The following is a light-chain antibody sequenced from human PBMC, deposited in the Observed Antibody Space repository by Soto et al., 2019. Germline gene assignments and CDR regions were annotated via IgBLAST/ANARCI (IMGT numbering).Light chain of an antibody. CDR1: SSDVGGYNY. Sequence: QSALTQPASVSGSPGQSITISCTGTSSDVGGYNYVSWYQQHPGKAPKFMIYDVSNRPSGVSTRFSGSKSGNMASLSISVLHSEDEADYYCYSYTTSNTRQIVFVTGTKLTVL. CDR3: YSYTTSNTRQIV. V-gene: IGLV2-14*01. CDR2: DVS. J-gene: IGLJ1*01.